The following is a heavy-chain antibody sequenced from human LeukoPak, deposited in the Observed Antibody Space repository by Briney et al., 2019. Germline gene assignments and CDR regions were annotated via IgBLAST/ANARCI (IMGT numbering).Heavy chain of an antibody. D-gene: IGHD6-19*01. V-gene: IGHV4-34*01. J-gene: IGHJ4*02. CDR2: INHSGST. CDR1: GVSSSGYY. Sequence: SETLSLTCAVYGVSSSGYYWSWIRQPPGKGLEWIGEINHSGSTNYNPSLKSRVTISVDTSKNQFSLKLSSVTAADTAVYYCAREGRGWYSRYLVDYWGQGTLVTVSS. CDR3: AREGRGWYSRYLVDY.